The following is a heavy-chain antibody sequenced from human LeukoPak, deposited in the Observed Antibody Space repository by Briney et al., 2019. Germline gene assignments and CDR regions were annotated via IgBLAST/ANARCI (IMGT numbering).Heavy chain of an antibody. V-gene: IGHV3-30-3*01. CDR2: ISYDGSNK. CDR1: GFTFSSYA. D-gene: IGHD4-11*01. Sequence: GGSLRLPCAASGFTFSSYAMHWVRQAPGKGLEWVAVISYDGSNKYYADSVKGRFTISRDNSKNTLYLQMNSLRAEDTAVYYCAREDSNYEFDYWGQGTLVTVSS. CDR3: AREDSNYEFDY. J-gene: IGHJ4*02.